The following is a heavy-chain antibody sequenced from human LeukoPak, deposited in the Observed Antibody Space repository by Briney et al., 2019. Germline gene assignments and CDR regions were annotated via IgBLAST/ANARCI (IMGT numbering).Heavy chain of an antibody. Sequence: SETLSLTCTVSGGSISNYYWNWIRQPPGKGLEWIGYIYYTGSTNYNPSLKSRVTMSLDTSKDHFSLKLTSVTAADTAVYYCARDVLAAAGTFDYWGQGALVTVSS. J-gene: IGHJ4*02. CDR2: IYYTGST. V-gene: IGHV4-59*01. CDR3: ARDVLAAAGTFDY. D-gene: IGHD6-13*01. CDR1: GGSISNYY.